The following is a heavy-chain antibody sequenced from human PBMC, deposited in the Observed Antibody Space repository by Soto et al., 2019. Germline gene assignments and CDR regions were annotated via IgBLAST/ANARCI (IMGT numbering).Heavy chain of an antibody. CDR3: ARAPDYGDFGRWFDP. D-gene: IGHD4-17*01. CDR2: MNPDSGKT. Sequence: QVQLVQSGAEVRKPGASVKVSCKASGYTFTHIDINWVRQAPGHGLEWMGWMNPDSGKTAYAEKFRGRVTMTRNTSMSTAYMELTSLTSEDTAVYYCARAPDYGDFGRWFDPWGQGTQVIVSS. V-gene: IGHV1-8*01. J-gene: IGHJ5*02. CDR1: GYTFTHID.